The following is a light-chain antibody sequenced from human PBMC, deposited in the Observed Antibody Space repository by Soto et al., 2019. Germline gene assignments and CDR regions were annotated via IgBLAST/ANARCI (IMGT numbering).Light chain of an antibody. Sequence: QSALTQPASVSGSPGQSITISCTATSTDVGAFNYVAWYQQYPGKAPKLMIYEVINRPSGVSNRFSGSKSGNTASLIISGLEAEDEADYYCSSYTSSSSLVFGGGTMVTVL. CDR1: STDVGAFNY. CDR3: SSYTSSSSLV. CDR2: EVI. J-gene: IGLJ2*01. V-gene: IGLV2-14*01.